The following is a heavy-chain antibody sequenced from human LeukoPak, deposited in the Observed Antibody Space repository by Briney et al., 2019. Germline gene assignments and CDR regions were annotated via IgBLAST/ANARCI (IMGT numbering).Heavy chain of an antibody. J-gene: IGHJ4*01. D-gene: IGHD5-18*01. V-gene: IGHV3-30*02. Sequence: PGGSLRLSCAASGYPFSTYGMHWVSQAPGKGLEWMTFIENDGSNKYYADSVKGGFTISRDNSKNTMYPQMNSLRPEDTAVYYCAKDPQRGYSYGNFDYCGHGTLVTVSS. CDR2: IENDGSNK. CDR1: GYPFSTYG. CDR3: AKDPQRGYSYGNFDY.